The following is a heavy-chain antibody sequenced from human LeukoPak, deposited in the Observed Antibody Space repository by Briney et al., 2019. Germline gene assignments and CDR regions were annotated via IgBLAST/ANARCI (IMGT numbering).Heavy chain of an antibody. V-gene: IGHV3-23*01. Sequence: GGSLRLSCAASGFTFSSYAMNWVRQAPGQGLEWVSVLSGSGSSTYYADAVKGRFTISRDNSKNTVYLQMNSLRAEDTAVYYCAKSPVTFWSGYSIDYWGQGTLVTVSS. D-gene: IGHD3-3*01. CDR2: LSGSGSST. CDR3: AKSPVTFWSGYSIDY. J-gene: IGHJ4*02. CDR1: GFTFSSYA.